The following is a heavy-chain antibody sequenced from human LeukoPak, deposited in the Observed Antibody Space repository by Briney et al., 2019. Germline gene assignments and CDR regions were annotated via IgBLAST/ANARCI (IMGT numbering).Heavy chain of an antibody. CDR2: IYYSGST. CDR3: ARENDYGDYG. CDR1: GGSVSSSSYY. V-gene: IGHV4-39*07. Sequence: SETLSLTCTVSGGSVSSSSYYWGWLRQPPGKGLEWIGSIYYSGSTYYNPSLKSRVTISVDTSKNQFSLKLSSVTAADTAVYYCARENDYGDYGWGQGTLVTVSS. J-gene: IGHJ4*02. D-gene: IGHD4-17*01.